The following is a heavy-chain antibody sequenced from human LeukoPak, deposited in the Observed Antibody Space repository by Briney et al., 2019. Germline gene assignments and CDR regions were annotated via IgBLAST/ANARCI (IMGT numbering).Heavy chain of an antibody. Sequence: PGGSLRLSCVGSGFTFRSHAMSWVRQAPEKGLEFVSGIYENGGTTYYADSVKGRFTISRDNSKNTLYLQMNSLRAEDTAVYYCAKDRDYYDSSGYFDYWGQGTLVTVSS. V-gene: IGHV3-23*01. CDR1: GFTFRSHA. D-gene: IGHD3-22*01. CDR2: IYENGGTT. J-gene: IGHJ4*02. CDR3: AKDRDYYDSSGYFDY.